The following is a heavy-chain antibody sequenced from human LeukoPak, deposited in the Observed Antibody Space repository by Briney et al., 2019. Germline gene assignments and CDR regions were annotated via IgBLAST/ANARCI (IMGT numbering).Heavy chain of an antibody. CDR1: GCTFGDYA. Sequence: WSXRLSCGGSGCTFGDYARNWVRQAPGKGMERVSGSCRNSGSIAYADSVKGRFTISRDNAKNSLYLQMNSLRPEDTALYYCAKSVTTVTTKCHFDYWGQGTLVTVSS. CDR2: SCRNSGSI. CDR3: AKSVTTVTTKCHFDY. V-gene: IGHV3-9*01. J-gene: IGHJ4*02. D-gene: IGHD4-17*01.